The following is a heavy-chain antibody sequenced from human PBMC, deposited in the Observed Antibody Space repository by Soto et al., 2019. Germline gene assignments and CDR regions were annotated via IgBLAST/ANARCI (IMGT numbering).Heavy chain of an antibody. CDR2: IIPILGIA. V-gene: IGHV1-69*08. D-gene: IGHD3-3*01. CDR3: ARDHVVTIFGVVSLNWFDP. Sequence: QVQLVQSGAEVKKPGSSVKVSCKASGGTFSSYTISWVRQAPGQGLEWMGRIIPILGIANYGQKFQGRVTITADKSTSTAYMELSSLRSEDTAVYYCARDHVVTIFGVVSLNWFDPWGQGTLVTVSS. CDR1: GGTFSSYT. J-gene: IGHJ5*02.